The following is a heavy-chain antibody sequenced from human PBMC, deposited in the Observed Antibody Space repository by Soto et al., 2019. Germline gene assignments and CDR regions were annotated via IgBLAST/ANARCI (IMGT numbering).Heavy chain of an antibody. CDR3: ARASAARPNYYYGMDV. V-gene: IGHV1-18*01. CDR2: ISAYNGNT. Sequence: QVQLVQSGAEVKKPGASVKVSCKASGYTFTSYGISWVRQAPGQGLEWMGWISAYNGNTNYAQKLQGRVTMTTDTSTSTAYMELRGLRPDATAVYYCARASAARPNYYYGMDVWGQGTTVTVSS. CDR1: GYTFTSYG. J-gene: IGHJ6*02. D-gene: IGHD6-6*01.